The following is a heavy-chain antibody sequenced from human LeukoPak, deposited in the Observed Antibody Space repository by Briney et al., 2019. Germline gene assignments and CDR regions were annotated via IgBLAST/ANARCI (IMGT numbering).Heavy chain of an antibody. CDR2: INPSSGGT. Sequence: GASVKVSCKASGYTFIDYYIHWVRQAPGQGLEWMGWINPSSGGTNYAQKSQGRVTMTRDTSINTAYMELSRLRSDDTAVYYCATDLWPLYSNYVGAFDIWGQGTMVTVSS. D-gene: IGHD4-11*01. CDR3: ATDLWPLYSNYVGAFDI. V-gene: IGHV1-2*02. J-gene: IGHJ3*02. CDR1: GYTFIDYY.